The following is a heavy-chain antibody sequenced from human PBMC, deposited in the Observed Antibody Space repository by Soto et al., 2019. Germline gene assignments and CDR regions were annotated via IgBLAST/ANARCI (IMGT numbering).Heavy chain of an antibody. Sequence: EVHLLESGGGLVQPGGSLRLSCAASGFPFTSYGVSWVRQAPGKGLEWVSTINTNGNRHYADSVKGRFTISRDSSESMLYLDTNNLRAEDTALYYCARKLGVGHYPFRHWGQGTLVTVSS. D-gene: IGHD7-27*01. V-gene: IGHV3-23*01. CDR3: ARKLGVGHYPFRH. CDR1: GFPFTSYG. J-gene: IGHJ4*02. CDR2: INTNGNR.